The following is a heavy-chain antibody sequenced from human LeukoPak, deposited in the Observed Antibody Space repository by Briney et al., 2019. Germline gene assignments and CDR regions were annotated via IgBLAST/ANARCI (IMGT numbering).Heavy chain of an antibody. CDR3: ARGGIQVSGIDEIDY. J-gene: IGHJ4*02. D-gene: IGHD6-19*01. Sequence: GGSLRLSCAASGFTLRSYDMHWVRQVTGKGLEWVSAIGISDDTYYQGCVKGRFTISRENAKNSLYLQMNSLTAGDTAVYYCARGGIQVSGIDEIDYWGQGTLVTVSS. CDR1: GFTLRSYD. CDR2: IGISDDT. V-gene: IGHV3-13*01.